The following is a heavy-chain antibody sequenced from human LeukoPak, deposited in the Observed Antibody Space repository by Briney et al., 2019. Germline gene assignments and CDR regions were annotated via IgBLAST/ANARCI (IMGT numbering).Heavy chain of an antibody. D-gene: IGHD1-26*01. V-gene: IGHV4-61*01. CDR1: GGSLRSSSYY. CDR3: ARNIVGPRQVDY. CDR2: IYHSGTT. Sequence: SETLSLTCTVSGGSLRSSSYYWGWIRQPPGKGLEWIGYIYHSGTTNYNPSLKSRVTISVDTSKSQFSLKLSSVTAADTAIYYCARNIVGPRQVDYWGQGTLVTVSS. J-gene: IGHJ4*02.